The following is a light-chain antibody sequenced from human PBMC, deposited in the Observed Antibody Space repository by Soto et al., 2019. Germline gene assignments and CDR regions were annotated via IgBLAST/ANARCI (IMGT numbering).Light chain of an antibody. J-gene: IGKJ1*01. CDR1: QSVTSNY. CDR3: QHYITSLTT. CDR2: GAS. V-gene: IGKV3-20*01. Sequence: EMAVTQSPATLSVSPGERATLSCGASQSVTSNYLAWYQQKPGQAPRLLIYGASRRATGVPDRFIGSGSGTDFTLTISRLEPEDFAVYYCQHYITSLTTFGQGTKVDIK.